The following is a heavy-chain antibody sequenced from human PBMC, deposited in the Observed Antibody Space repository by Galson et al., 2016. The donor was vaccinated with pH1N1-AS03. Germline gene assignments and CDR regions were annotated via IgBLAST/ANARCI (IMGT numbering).Heavy chain of an antibody. CDR3: VRSLAAAGNY. J-gene: IGHJ4*02. Sequence: SLRLSCAASGFSFGDFALHWVRQAPGKGLEWVAFISYDGSEKYYADSVQGRVTISRDNSKNTAHLELNSLRGADTAVYYCVRSLAAAGNYWGQGTLVTVSS. D-gene: IGHD6-13*01. V-gene: IGHV3-30*04. CDR1: GFSFGDFA. CDR2: ISYDGSEK.